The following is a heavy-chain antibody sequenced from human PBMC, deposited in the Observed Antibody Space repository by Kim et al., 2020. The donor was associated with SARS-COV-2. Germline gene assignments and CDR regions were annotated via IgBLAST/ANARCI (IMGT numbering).Heavy chain of an antibody. CDR2: INPSGGST. J-gene: IGHJ6*02. CDR1: GYTFTSYY. D-gene: IGHD6-19*01. Sequence: ASVKVSCKASGYTFTSYYMHWVRQAPGQGLEWMGIINPSGGSTSYAQKFQGRVTMTRDTSTSTVYMELSSLRSEDTAVYYCARGGGGSSGWYYYYYYGMDVWGQGTTVTVSS. V-gene: IGHV1-46*01. CDR3: ARGGGGSSGWYYYYYYGMDV.